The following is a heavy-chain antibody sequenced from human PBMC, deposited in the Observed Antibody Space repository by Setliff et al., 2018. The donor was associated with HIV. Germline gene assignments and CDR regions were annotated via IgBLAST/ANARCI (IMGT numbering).Heavy chain of an antibody. Sequence: ASVKVSCKASGYTLTIYYMHWVRQAPGQGLEWIGIINPNSGNTGYTQKFQGRVTITRNTSITTAYMELSSLRSEDTAIYYCARGRGPSRFDYWGQGTLVTVSS. CDR1: GYTLTIYY. J-gene: IGHJ4*01. V-gene: IGHV1-8*03. CDR3: ARGRGPSRFDY. CDR2: INPNSGNT.